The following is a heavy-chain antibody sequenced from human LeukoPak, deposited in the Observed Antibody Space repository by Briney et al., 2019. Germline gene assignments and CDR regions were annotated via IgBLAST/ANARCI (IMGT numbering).Heavy chain of an antibody. J-gene: IGHJ4*02. Sequence: SETLSLTCTVSGGSISSGSYYWSWIRQPAGKGLEWIGRIYTSGSTNYNPSLKSRVTISVDTSKNQFSLKLSSVTAADTAVYYCARGPYYYGSGSYSRPPWNYWGQGTLVTVSS. CDR1: GGSISSGSYY. D-gene: IGHD3-10*01. V-gene: IGHV4-61*02. CDR3: ARGPYYYGSGSYSRPPWNY. CDR2: IYTSGST.